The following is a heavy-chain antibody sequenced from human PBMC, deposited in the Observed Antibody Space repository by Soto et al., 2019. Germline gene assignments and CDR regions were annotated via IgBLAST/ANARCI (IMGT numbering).Heavy chain of an antibody. D-gene: IGHD2-15*01. CDR3: ARVSCDCFDF. CDR2: ISSSGSTI. CDR1: GFTVSSYE. V-gene: IGHV3-48*03. Sequence: GGTMRLNCAASGFTVSSYEMNWVRQDPGKGLEWVSDISSSGSTIYYADSVKGRFTISRDNAKNSLYLQMNSLRAEDAAVYSSARVSCDCFDFWGQGSLVTVSS. J-gene: IGHJ4*02.